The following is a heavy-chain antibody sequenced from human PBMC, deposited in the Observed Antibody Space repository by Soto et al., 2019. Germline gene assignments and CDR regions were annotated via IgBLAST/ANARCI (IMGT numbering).Heavy chain of an antibody. J-gene: IGHJ6*02. CDR2: IYWDDDK. Sequence: QITLKESGPSLVKPTQTLTLTCTFSGFSLSTGGVGVGWIRQPPGKALEWLALIYWDDDKRYSPSLRSRLTVTKATSKNHVVLQMTNMAPVDTATYSCAPSRCGGDCLKSYSSHYYYGMDVWGQGTTVTVSS. V-gene: IGHV2-5*02. D-gene: IGHD2-21*02. CDR3: APSRCGGDCLKSYSSHYYYGMDV. CDR1: GFSLSTGGVG.